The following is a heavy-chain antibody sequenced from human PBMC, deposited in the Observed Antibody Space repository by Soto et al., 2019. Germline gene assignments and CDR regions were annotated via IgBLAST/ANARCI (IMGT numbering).Heavy chain of an antibody. CDR3: ARGVNYYDSSGSSWFDP. V-gene: IGHV4-30-4*01. Sequence: SETLSLTCTVSGGSISSGDYYWSWIRQPPGKGLEWIGYIYYSGSTYYNPSLKSRVTISVDTSKNQFSLKLSSVTAADTAVYYCARGVNYYDSSGSSWFDPWGQGALVTVSS. CDR1: GGSISSGDYY. J-gene: IGHJ5*02. D-gene: IGHD3-22*01. CDR2: IYYSGST.